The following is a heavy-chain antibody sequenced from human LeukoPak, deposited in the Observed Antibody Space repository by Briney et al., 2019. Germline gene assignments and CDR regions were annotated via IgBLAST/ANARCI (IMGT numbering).Heavy chain of an antibody. Sequence: GRSLRLSCAASGFTFSSYPMHWVRQAPGKGLEWVAIISYNGGRIYYADSVRGRFTISRDNSKNTLYLQMNNLRADDTAAYYCAGSDDSNGYYPFDYWGQGTLVTVSS. CDR1: GFTFSSYP. V-gene: IGHV3-30*01. CDR3: AGSDDSNGYYPFDY. CDR2: ISYNGGRI. D-gene: IGHD3-22*01. J-gene: IGHJ4*02.